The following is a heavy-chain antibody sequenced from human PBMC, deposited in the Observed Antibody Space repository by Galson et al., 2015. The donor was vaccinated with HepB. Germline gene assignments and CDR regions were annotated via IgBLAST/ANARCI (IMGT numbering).Heavy chain of an antibody. J-gene: IGHJ6*02. CDR1: GYTFTSYY. CDR2: INPSGGST. V-gene: IGHV1-46*01. CDR3: AREWYCSSTSCYAYYYYGMDV. D-gene: IGHD2-2*01. Sequence: SVKVSCKASGYTFTSYYMHWVRQAPGQGLEWMGIINPSGGSTSYAQKFQGRVTMTRDTSTSTVYMELSSLRSEDTAVYYCAREWYCSSTSCYAYYYYGMDVWGQGTTVTVSS.